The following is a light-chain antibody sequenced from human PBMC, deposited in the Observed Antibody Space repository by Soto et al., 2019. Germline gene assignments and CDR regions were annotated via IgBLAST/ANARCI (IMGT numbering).Light chain of an antibody. V-gene: IGLV1-47*01. CDR2: RNN. Sequence: QSVLTPPPSASGTPGQRVTISCSGSSSNIGRNYVYWYQQLPGTAPKLLIYRNNQRPSGVPDRFSGSKSDTSASLAISGLRSEDEADYYCAAWDDSLSGQVFGTGTKVTVL. CDR1: SSNIGRNY. CDR3: AAWDDSLSGQV. J-gene: IGLJ1*01.